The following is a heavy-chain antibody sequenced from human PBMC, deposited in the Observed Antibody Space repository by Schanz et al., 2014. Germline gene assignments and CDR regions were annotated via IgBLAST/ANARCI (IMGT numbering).Heavy chain of an antibody. J-gene: IGHJ4*02. CDR1: GFNFSNAW. D-gene: IGHD3-3*01. V-gene: IGHV3-48*04. Sequence: EVQLVDSGGGLVKPGGSLRLSCAASGFNFSNAWMSWVRQAPGKGLEWLSYISRDGTTSYYADSVKGRFTISRDDAKNSLYLQMNSLRAEDTAVYYCAATTILADWGQGTLVTVAS. CDR2: ISRDGTTS. CDR3: AATTILAD.